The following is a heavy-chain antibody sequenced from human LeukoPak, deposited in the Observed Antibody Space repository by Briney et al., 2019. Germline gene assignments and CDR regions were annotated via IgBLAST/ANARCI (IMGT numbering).Heavy chain of an antibody. CDR2: ISSSSSYI. CDR1: GFTFSSYS. J-gene: IGHJ4*02. CDR3: ARDCGGDCYSGGLFDY. V-gene: IGHV3-21*01. Sequence: GGSLRLSCAASGFTFSSYSMNWVRQAPGKGLEWVSSISSSSSYIYYADSVKGRFTISRDNAKNSLYLQMNSLGAEDTAVYYCARDCGGDCYSGGLFDYWGQGTLVTVSS. D-gene: IGHD2-21*02.